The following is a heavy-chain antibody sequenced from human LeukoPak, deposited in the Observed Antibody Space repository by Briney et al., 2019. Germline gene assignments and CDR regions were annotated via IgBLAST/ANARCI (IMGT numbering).Heavy chain of an antibody. V-gene: IGHV3-66*01. Sequence: GGSLRLSCAASGFTVSSGYMTWVRQAPGKGLEWVSIIYSADTTYYADSVRGRFTISRDNSKNTLYLQMNSLRAEDSAVYYCAREDRWMGGFDYWGQGTLVTVSS. CDR1: GFTVSSGY. J-gene: IGHJ4*02. D-gene: IGHD2-15*01. CDR2: IYSADTT. CDR3: AREDRWMGGFDY.